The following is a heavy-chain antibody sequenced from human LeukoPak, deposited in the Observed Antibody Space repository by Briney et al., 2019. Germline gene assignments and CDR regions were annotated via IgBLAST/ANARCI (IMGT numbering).Heavy chain of an antibody. D-gene: IGHD3-9*01. V-gene: IGHV3-23*01. J-gene: IGHJ6*02. CDR1: GFTFSDYA. CDR2: ISGTGGNT. Sequence: PGGSLRLSCAASGFTFSDYAMTWVRQAPGKGLDWVSAISGTGGNTFYVDSVKGRFTISRDKSRNTLYLQMNSLRVEDTALYYCAKAYRPFDDTASMDVWGQGTTVTVSS. CDR3: AKAYRPFDDTASMDV.